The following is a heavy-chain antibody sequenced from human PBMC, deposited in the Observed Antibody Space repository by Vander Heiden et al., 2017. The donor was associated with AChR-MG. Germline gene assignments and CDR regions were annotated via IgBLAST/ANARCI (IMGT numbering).Heavy chain of an antibody. Sequence: EVQLVESGGGLVQPGGSLRLSCAASGFPSRGYSMNWVRQAPGKGLEWVSYITSSSSTIYYADSVKGRFTISRDNAKNSLYLQMNSLRDEDTAVYYCASPFLTGTTIDAFDIWGQGTMVTVSS. CDR3: ASPFLTGTTIDAFDI. CDR2: ITSSSSTI. CDR1: GFPSRGYS. D-gene: IGHD1-20*01. V-gene: IGHV3-48*02. J-gene: IGHJ3*02.